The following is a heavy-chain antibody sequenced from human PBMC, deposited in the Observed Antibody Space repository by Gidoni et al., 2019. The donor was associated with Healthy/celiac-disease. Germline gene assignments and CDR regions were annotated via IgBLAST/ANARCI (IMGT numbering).Heavy chain of an antibody. J-gene: IGHJ3*02. CDR2: IYTSGST. D-gene: IGHD2-2*01. CDR3: AGRKDIVVVPAAPKRAFDI. CDR1: GGSISSGSSH. Sequence: QVQLQESGPGLVKPSQTLSLTCTVSGGSISSGSSHWSWIRPPPGKGLEWIGRIYTSGSTNYNPSLKSRVTISVDTSKNQFSLKLSSVTAADTAVYYCAGRKDIVVVPAAPKRAFDIWGQGTMVTVSS. V-gene: IGHV4-61*02.